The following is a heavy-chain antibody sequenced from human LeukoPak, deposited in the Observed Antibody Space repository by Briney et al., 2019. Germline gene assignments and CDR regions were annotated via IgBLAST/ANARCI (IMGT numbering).Heavy chain of an antibody. CDR2: INHSGST. Sequence: SETLSLTCAVYGGSFSGYYWSWIRQPPGKGLEWIGEINHSGSTNYNPSLKSRVTISVGTSKNQFSLKLSSVTAADTAVYYCARGLGYCSSTSCSYYYYYGMDVWGQGTTVTVSS. CDR3: ARGLGYCSSTSCSYYYYYGMDV. J-gene: IGHJ6*02. D-gene: IGHD2-2*01. CDR1: GGSFSGYY. V-gene: IGHV4-34*01.